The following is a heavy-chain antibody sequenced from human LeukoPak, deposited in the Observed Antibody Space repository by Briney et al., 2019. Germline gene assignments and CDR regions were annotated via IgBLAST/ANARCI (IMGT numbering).Heavy chain of an antibody. CDR1: GFIFSSYT. V-gene: IGHV3-48*01. J-gene: IGHJ4*02. CDR3: ARAIRRYYDSSGYYYVETFDY. CDR2: ISSSGDTE. Sequence: GGSLRLSCAASGFIFSSYTMNWVRQAPGKGLEWVSYISSSGDTEYYADSVQGRFTVSRDNAKNSLYLKLNSLRAEDTAVYYCARAIRRYYDSSGYYYVETFDYWGQGTLVTVSS. D-gene: IGHD3-22*01.